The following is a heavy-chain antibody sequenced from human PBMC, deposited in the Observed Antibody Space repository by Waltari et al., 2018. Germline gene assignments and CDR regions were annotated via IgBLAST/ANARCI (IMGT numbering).Heavy chain of an antibody. CDR1: GGSISSYY. Sequence: QVQLQESGPGLVKPSETLSLTCTVSGGSISSYYWSWIRQPPGKGLEWIGYIYYSGSTNYNPSLKSRVTISVDTSKNQCSLKLSSVTAADTAVYYCARDKITFGGVIEHDAFDIWGQGTMVTVSS. CDR2: IYYSGST. J-gene: IGHJ3*02. V-gene: IGHV4-59*01. CDR3: ARDKITFGGVIEHDAFDI. D-gene: IGHD3-16*02.